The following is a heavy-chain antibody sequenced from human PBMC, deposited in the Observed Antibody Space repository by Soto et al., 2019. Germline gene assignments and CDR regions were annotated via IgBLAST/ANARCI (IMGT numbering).Heavy chain of an antibody. CDR3: AHRVTSQGVDV. J-gene: IGHJ6*02. CDR1: GFSLRTSGVG. CDR2: IYWNEEK. Sequence: QITLKESGPTLVKPTQPLTLTCTFSGFSLRTSGVGVAWIRQPPGKALEWLADIYWNEEKNYSPFLTNRATITKDTSKNQVILTMTNMDPVDTATYYCAHRVTSQGVDVWGQGTTVTVSS. V-gene: IGHV2-5*01. D-gene: IGHD2-21*02.